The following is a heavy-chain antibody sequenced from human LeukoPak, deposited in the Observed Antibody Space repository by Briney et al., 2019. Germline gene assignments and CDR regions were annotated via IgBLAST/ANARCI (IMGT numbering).Heavy chain of an antibody. Sequence: PGGSLRLSCAASGFTFSAYATIWVRQSPGKGLEWVSAISGSGGNTYYADSVKGRFTISRDNSKNTLYLHMSSLRAEDAAVYYCAKDPNGDYVGAFDSWGQGTMVIVSS. CDR1: GFTFSAYA. CDR2: ISGSGGNT. V-gene: IGHV3-23*01. CDR3: AKDPNGDYVGAFDS. D-gene: IGHD4-17*01. J-gene: IGHJ3*02.